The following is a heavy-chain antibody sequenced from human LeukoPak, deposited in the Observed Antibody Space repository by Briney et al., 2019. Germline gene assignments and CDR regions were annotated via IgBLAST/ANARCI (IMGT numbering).Heavy chain of an antibody. J-gene: IGHJ6*02. CDR2: IYYSGST. CDR1: GGSISSGGYH. V-gene: IGHV4-31*03. D-gene: IGHD3-22*01. Sequence: SETLSLTCTVSGGSISSGGYHWSWIRQHPGKGLEWIGYIYYSGSTYYNPSLKSRVTISVDTSKNQFSLKLSSVTAADTAVYYCARWGEYYDSSGYYYYYYGMDVWGQGTTVTVSS. CDR3: ARWGEYYDSSGYYYYYYGMDV.